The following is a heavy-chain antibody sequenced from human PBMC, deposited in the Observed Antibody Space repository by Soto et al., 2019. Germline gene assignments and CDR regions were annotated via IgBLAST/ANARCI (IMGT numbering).Heavy chain of an antibody. J-gene: IGHJ6*02. CDR1: GFIFSSYA. CDR3: ARADIAMAGDGMGV. CDR2: ISGSGASI. Sequence: EVQLLESGGGLVQPGGSLRLSCAASGFIFSSYAMSWVRQAPGKGLEWVSGISGSGASIEYADSVKGRFSISRDNSKNTLYLQMNSLRVEDTAVYYCARADIAMAGDGMGVWGQGTTVSVSS. D-gene: IGHD6-19*01. V-gene: IGHV3-23*01.